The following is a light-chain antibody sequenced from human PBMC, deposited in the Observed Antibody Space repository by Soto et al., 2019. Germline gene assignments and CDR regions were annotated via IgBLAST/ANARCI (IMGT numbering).Light chain of an antibody. CDR1: SSNIGAGYD. V-gene: IGLV1-40*01. Sequence: QSVLTQPPSVSGAPGQRVTISCTGSSSNIGAGYDVHWYQQLPGTAPKLLIYGNTNRPSGVPDRFSGSKSGTSASLAITGLLAEDEADYYCQSYDSSLNALFGGGIQLTVL. J-gene: IGLJ2*01. CDR2: GNT. CDR3: QSYDSSLNAL.